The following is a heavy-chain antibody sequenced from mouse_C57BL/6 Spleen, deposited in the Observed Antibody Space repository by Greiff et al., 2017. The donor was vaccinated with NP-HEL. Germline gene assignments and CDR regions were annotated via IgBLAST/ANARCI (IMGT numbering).Heavy chain of an antibody. J-gene: IGHJ4*01. CDR1: GYTFTSYW. D-gene: IGHD1-2*01. Sequence: QVQLQQPGAELVRPGSSVKLSCKASGYTFTSYWMHWVKQRPIQGLEWIGNIDPSDSETHYNQKFKDKATLTVDKSSSTAYMQLSSLTSEDSAVYYCARPITTGYAMDYWGQGTSVTVSS. V-gene: IGHV1-52*01. CDR3: ARPITTGYAMDY. CDR2: IDPSDSET.